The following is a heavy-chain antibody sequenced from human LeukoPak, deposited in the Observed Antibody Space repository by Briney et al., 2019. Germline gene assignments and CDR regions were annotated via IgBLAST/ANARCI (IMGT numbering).Heavy chain of an antibody. CDR2: INPNSGGT. CDR1: GYTFTGYY. Sequence: ASVKVSCKASGYTFTGYYMHWVRQAPGQGLEWMGWINPNSGGTNYAQKFQGRVTMTRDTSISTAYMGLSRLRSDDTAVYYCARGYGSGWYLAPWVDYWGQGTLVTVSS. D-gene: IGHD6-19*01. CDR3: ARGYGSGWYLAPWVDY. V-gene: IGHV1-2*02. J-gene: IGHJ4*02.